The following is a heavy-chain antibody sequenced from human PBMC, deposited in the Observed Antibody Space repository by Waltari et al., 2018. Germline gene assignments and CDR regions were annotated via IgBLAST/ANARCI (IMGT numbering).Heavy chain of an antibody. CDR3: ARDGRITGTTGFDY. Sequence: EVQLVESGGGLVKPGGSLRLSCAASGFTFSSYSMNWVRQAPGKGLEWVSSISSSSSYIYYADAVKGRFTISRDNAKNSLYLQMNSLRAEDTAVYYCARDGRITGTTGFDYWGQGTLVTVSS. CDR1: GFTFSSYS. J-gene: IGHJ4*02. CDR2: ISSSSSYI. D-gene: IGHD1-7*01. V-gene: IGHV3-21*01.